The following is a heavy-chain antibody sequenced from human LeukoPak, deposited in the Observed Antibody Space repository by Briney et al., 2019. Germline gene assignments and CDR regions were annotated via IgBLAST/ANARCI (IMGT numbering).Heavy chain of an antibody. CDR3: ARAAYSSKVPLPRKKYYFDY. CDR1: GGSFSGYY. D-gene: IGHD6-13*01. J-gene: IGHJ4*02. V-gene: IGHV4-34*01. Sequence: PSETLSLTCAVYGGSFSGYYWSWIRQPPGKGLEWIGEINHSGSTNYNPSLKSRVTISVDTSKNQFSLKLSSVTAADTAVYYCARAAYSSKVPLPRKKYYFDYWGQGTLVTVSS. CDR2: INHSGST.